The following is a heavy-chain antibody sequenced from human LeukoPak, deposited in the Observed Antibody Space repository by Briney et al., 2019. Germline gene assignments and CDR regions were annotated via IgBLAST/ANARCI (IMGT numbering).Heavy chain of an antibody. CDR3: AAYDFWSGRIDY. J-gene: IGHJ4*02. Sequence: PSGTLSLTCTVSGGSISSYYWSWIRQPPGKGLEWIGYIYYSGSTNYNPSLKSRVTISVDTSKNQFSLKLSSVTAADTAVYYCAAYDFWSGRIDYWGQGTLVTVSS. CDR1: GGSISSYY. V-gene: IGHV4-59*01. CDR2: IYYSGST. D-gene: IGHD3-3*01.